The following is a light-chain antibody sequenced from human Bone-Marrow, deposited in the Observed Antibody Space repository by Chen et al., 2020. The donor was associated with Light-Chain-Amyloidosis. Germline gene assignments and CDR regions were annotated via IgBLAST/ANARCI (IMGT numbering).Light chain of an antibody. CDR1: DWTTKY. Sequence: SYELTQPPSVAVSPGQTARIPCSGDDWTTKYAYWYQQKPGQAPVLVIHRDTERPSGISERFSGSSSGTTATLTISGVQAEDEADYHCQSADSSGTYEVIFGGGTKLTVL. CDR2: RDT. V-gene: IGLV3-25*03. CDR3: QSADSSGTYEVI. J-gene: IGLJ2*01.